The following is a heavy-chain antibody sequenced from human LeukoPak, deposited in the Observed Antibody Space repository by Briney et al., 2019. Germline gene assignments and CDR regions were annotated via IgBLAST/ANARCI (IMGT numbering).Heavy chain of an antibody. CDR3: ARERYYDSSDHYYMDV. D-gene: IGHD3-22*01. CDR2: ISAYNGHT. V-gene: IGHV1-18*01. Sequence: GASVKVSCKASGYTFTSYGISWVRQAPGQGLEWMGWISAYNGHTNYAQKFQGRVTMTTETSTSTAYMELRSLRSDDTAVYYCARERYYDSSDHYYMDVWGKGTTVTISS. J-gene: IGHJ6*03. CDR1: GYTFTSYG.